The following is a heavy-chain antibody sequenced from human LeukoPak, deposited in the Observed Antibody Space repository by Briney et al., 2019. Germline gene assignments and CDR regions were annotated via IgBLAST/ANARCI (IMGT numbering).Heavy chain of an antibody. V-gene: IGHV4-61*01. D-gene: IGHD6-13*01. J-gene: IGHJ3*02. CDR1: GGSISSSSYY. Sequence: SETLSLTCTVSGGSISSSSYYWSWIRQPPGKGLEWIGYIYYSGSTNYNPSLKSRVTISVDTSKNQFSLKLSSVTAADTAVYYCARQAAGTPDAFDIWGQGTMVTVSS. CDR2: IYYSGST. CDR3: ARQAAGTPDAFDI.